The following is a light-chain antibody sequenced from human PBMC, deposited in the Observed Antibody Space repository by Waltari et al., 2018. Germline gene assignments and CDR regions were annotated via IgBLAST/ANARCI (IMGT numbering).Light chain of an antibody. J-gene: IGLJ3*02. Sequence: QAVVTQEPSLTVPPGGTVTLTCGSSTGVVTSGHYPYWFQQKPGQAPRTLIYDTSDKYSWTPARFSGSLLGGRAALTLSGAQPEDEADYYCLLAYSGTWVFGGGTKLTVL. V-gene: IGLV7-46*01. CDR1: TGVVTSGHY. CDR2: DTS. CDR3: LLAYSGTWV.